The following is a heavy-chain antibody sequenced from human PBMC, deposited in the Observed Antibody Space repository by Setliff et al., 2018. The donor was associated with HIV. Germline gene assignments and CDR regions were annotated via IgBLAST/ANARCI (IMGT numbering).Heavy chain of an antibody. CDR2: IYTSGRT. J-gene: IGHJ6*03. V-gene: IGHV4-61*09. CDR1: GGSISSGSYY. CDR3: ARDEQLVRGSHYYYYMDV. D-gene: IGHD6-6*01. Sequence: SETLSLTCTVSGGSISSGSYYWSWIRQPAGKGLEWIGHIYTSGRTNYNPSLKSRVTISVDTSKNQFSLKLSSVTAADTAVYYCARDEQLVRGSHYYYYMDVWGKGTTITVSS.